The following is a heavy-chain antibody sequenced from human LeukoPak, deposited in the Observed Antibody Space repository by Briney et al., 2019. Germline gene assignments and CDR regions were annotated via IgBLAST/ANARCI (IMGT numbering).Heavy chain of an antibody. CDR3: ARGRNLGYCTSTSCYQRPLPFYYMDV. J-gene: IGHJ6*03. Sequence: SETLSLTCAVYGGSFSGYYWSWIRQPPGKGLEWIGEINHRGSTNYNPSLKSRVTISVDTSKNQFSLKLSSVTAADTAVYYCARGRNLGYCTSTSCYQRPLPFYYMDVWGKGTTVTVSS. CDR1: GGSFSGYY. D-gene: IGHD2-2*01. CDR2: INHRGST. V-gene: IGHV4-34*01.